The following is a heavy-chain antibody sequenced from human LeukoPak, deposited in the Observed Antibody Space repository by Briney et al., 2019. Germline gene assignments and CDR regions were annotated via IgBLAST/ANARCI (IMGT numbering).Heavy chain of an antibody. Sequence: SETLSLTCTVSGGSISSHYWSWIRQPPGKGLEWIGYIYYSGSTNYNPSLKSRVTISVDTSKNQFSLKLSSVTAADTAVYHCARLGRANPYNYWGQGTLVTVSS. CDR3: ARLGRANPYNY. D-gene: IGHD2-2*02. J-gene: IGHJ4*02. V-gene: IGHV4-59*11. CDR2: IYYSGST. CDR1: GGSISSHY.